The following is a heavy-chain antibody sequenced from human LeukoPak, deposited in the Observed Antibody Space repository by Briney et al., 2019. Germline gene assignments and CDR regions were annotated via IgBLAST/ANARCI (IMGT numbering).Heavy chain of an antibody. D-gene: IGHD2-2*01. CDR3: AKDTGFCTANSCFYDALDV. V-gene: IGHV3-23*01. J-gene: IGHJ3*01. CDR1: GSAFNGSA. CDR2: IYGSAYKT. Sequence: GGSLRLSCVGSGSAFNGSAMSWVRQAPGKGLEWVSGIYGSAYKTHYADSVKGRFTISRDNSENTLYLQMNTLRADDTAMYYCAKDTGFCTANSCFYDALDVWGRGTMVTVSS.